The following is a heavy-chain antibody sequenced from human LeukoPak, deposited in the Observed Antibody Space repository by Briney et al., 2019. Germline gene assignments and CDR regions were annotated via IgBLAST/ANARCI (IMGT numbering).Heavy chain of an antibody. D-gene: IGHD2-15*01. V-gene: IGHV3-23*01. Sequence: SGGSLRLSCAASGFTFSSYAMSWVRQAPGKGLEWVSAISGSGGSTYYADSVKGRFTISRDNSKNTLYLQMNSLRAEDTAVYYCAKHFMRGYCSGGSCYPVWGQGTLVTVSS. J-gene: IGHJ4*02. CDR1: GFTFSSYA. CDR2: ISGSGGST. CDR3: AKHFMRGYCSGGSCYPV.